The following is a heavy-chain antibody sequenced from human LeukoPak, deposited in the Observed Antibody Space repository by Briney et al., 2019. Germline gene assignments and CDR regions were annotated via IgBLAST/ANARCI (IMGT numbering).Heavy chain of an antibody. J-gene: IGHJ5*02. Sequence: SETLSLTCTVSGGSISSYYWSWIRQPPGKGLEWIGYIYYSGSTNYNPSLKSRATISVDTSKNQFSLKLSSVTAADTAVYYCARGPIGGTNWFDPWGQGTLVTVSS. CDR2: IYYSGST. CDR1: GGSISSYY. V-gene: IGHV4-59*01. D-gene: IGHD3-16*01. CDR3: ARGPIGGTNWFDP.